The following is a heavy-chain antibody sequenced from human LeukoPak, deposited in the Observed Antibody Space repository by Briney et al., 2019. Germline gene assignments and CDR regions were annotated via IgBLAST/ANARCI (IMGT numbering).Heavy chain of an antibody. Sequence: GGPLRLSCAASGFTFSSYGMHWVRQAPGKGLEWVAVISYDGSNKYYADSVKGRFTISRDNSKNTLYLQMNSLRAEDTAVYYCAKDNIPLITMVRGVIFDPWGQGTLVTVSS. CDR1: GFTFSSYG. CDR2: ISYDGSNK. V-gene: IGHV3-30*18. D-gene: IGHD3-10*01. J-gene: IGHJ5*02. CDR3: AKDNIPLITMVRGVIFDP.